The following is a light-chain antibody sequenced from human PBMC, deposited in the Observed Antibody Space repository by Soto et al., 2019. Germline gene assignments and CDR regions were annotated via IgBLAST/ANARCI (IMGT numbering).Light chain of an antibody. V-gene: IGKV1-39*01. J-gene: IGKJ1*01. CDR1: QSISSY. CDR3: QQSYTTPWT. Sequence: DIQMTQSPSSLSASVGDRVTITCRASQSISSYLNWYQQKPGKAPNLLIYAASSLQSGVPSRFSGSGSGTDFTLTISSLQPEDFATYYCQQSYTTPWTFGQGTKMEIK. CDR2: AAS.